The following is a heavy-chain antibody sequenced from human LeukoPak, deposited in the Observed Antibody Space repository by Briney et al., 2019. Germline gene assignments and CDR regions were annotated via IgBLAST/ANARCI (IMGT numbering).Heavy chain of an antibody. CDR3: ARGYNYKFEY. J-gene: IGHJ4*02. V-gene: IGHV3-74*01. Sequence: PGGSLRLSCSASGFTVNSYWMHWVRQGPGKGLVWVSHINSDGSTTGYADSVKGRFTISRDSAKNTLYLEMNNLRADDTAVYYCARGYNYKFEYWGQGTLVIVSS. CDR1: GFTVNSYW. D-gene: IGHD5-24*01. CDR2: INSDGSTT.